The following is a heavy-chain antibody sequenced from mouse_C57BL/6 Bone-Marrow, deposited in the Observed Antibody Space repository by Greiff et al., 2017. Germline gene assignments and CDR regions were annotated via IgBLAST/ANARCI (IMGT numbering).Heavy chain of an antibody. CDR3: ARPYYSNYWYFDV. D-gene: IGHD2-5*01. CDR2: IHPGSGST. J-gene: IGHJ1*03. CDR1: GYTFTSYW. V-gene: IGHV1-55*01. Sequence: VQLQQSGAELVKPGASVKMSCKASGYTFTSYWITWVKQRPGQGLEWIGDIHPGSGSTNYNEKFKSKATLTVDTSSSTAYMQLSSLTSEDSAVYYCARPYYSNYWYFDVWGTGTTVTVSS.